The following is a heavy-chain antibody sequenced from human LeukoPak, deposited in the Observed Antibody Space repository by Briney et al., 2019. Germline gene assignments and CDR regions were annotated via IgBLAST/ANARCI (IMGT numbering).Heavy chain of an antibody. V-gene: IGHV3-23*01. Sequence: GGSLRLTCAASGFTFSSYAMSWVRQAPGKGLEWVSAISGSGGSTYYADSVKGRFTISRDNSKNTLYLQMNSLRAEDTAVYYCARQFQLPTWGIWYYLDVWGKGTTVTVSS. CDR2: ISGSGGST. CDR1: GFTFSSYA. D-gene: IGHD2-2*01. J-gene: IGHJ6*03. CDR3: ARQFQLPTWGIWYYLDV.